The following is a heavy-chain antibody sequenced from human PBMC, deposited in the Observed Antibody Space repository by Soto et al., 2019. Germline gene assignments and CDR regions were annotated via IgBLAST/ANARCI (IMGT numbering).Heavy chain of an antibody. D-gene: IGHD3-10*01. CDR2: ILASGDV. CDR3: VRDTSSGGAGV. J-gene: IGHJ6*02. Sequence: EEELVESGGGLVQPGRSLRLSCATSGFTLRDSAMHWVRQVPGGGLEWVSGILASGDVGYVDSVRGRFTMSRDVANSSPHLQRNSLTIYVTAFYYLVRDTSSGGAGVWCQGTTVTVSS. V-gene: IGHV3-9*01. CDR1: GFTLRDSA.